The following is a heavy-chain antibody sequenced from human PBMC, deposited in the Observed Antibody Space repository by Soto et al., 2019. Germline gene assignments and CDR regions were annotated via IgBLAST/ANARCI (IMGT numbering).Heavy chain of an antibody. J-gene: IGHJ6*02. CDR3: ARDDAVAAPGPGMDV. CDR2: SNPRGTST. D-gene: IGHD5-12*01. CDR1: GFPCSNYG. V-gene: IGHV3-48*02. Sequence: VQLVESGGGLAQPGGSLRLSCITSGFPCSNYGINWVRQAPGKGLEWVTYSNPRGTSTYYADSVKGRFTISRDTAKNSLYLQMNSLRDEDTGTYYCARDDAVAAPGPGMDVWGQGTTVIVAS.